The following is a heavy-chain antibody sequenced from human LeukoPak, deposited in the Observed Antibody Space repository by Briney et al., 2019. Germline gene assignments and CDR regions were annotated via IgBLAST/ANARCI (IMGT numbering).Heavy chain of an antibody. J-gene: IGHJ5*02. CDR3: ARDRKDVVGDAAWFAP. CDR2: INPNTGGT. D-gene: IGHD1-26*01. V-gene: IGHV1-2*02. CDR1: GYTFTGYY. Sequence: ASVKVSCKASGYTFTGYYIHWVRQAPGQGLEWMGWINPNTGGTDRAQKFQGRVSLTRDTPINTAYMELPRLTSDETAVYYCARDRKDVVGDAAWFAPWGQGTLVTVSS.